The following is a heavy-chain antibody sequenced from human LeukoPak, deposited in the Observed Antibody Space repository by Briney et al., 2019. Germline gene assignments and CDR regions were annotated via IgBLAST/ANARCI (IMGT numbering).Heavy chain of an antibody. CDR3: ASGNSSVDY. CDR2: INHSGST. V-gene: IGHV4-34*01. Sequence: SETLSLTCAVYGGSFSGYYWSWIRQPPGKGLEWIGEINHSGSTNYNPSLKSRVTISVDTSKNQFSPKLSSVTAADTAVYYCASGNSSVDYWGQGTLVTVSS. D-gene: IGHD6-25*01. J-gene: IGHJ4*02. CDR1: GGSFSGYY.